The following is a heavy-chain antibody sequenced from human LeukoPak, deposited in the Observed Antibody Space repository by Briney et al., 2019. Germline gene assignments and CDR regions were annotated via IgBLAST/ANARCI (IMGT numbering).Heavy chain of an antibody. Sequence: ASVKVSCKASGYTFTSYAMHWVRQAPGQRLEWMGWINAGNGNTKYSQKFQGRVTITRDTSASTAYVELSSLRSEDTAVYYCARVRSGWYLVDYWGQGTLVTVSS. CDR2: INAGNGNT. CDR3: ARVRSGWYLVDY. D-gene: IGHD6-19*01. J-gene: IGHJ4*02. CDR1: GYTFTSYA. V-gene: IGHV1-3*01.